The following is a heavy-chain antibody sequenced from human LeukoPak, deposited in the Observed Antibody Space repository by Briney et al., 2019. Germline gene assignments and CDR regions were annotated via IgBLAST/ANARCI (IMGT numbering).Heavy chain of an antibody. V-gene: IGHV3-73*01. CDR1: GLIFSGSA. D-gene: IGHD2-15*01. CDR3: TRHSDAYCSRANCYVDNFYGLDV. CDR2: IRSRANSYVT. Sequence: GGSLKLSCAASGLIFSGSAIHWVRQASGKGLEWVGRIRSRANSYVTVYSASVTGRFTISRDDSKNTAYLQMNSLKAEDTAVYFCTRHSDAYCSRANCYVDNFYGLDVWGEGTRVTVPS. J-gene: IGHJ6*04.